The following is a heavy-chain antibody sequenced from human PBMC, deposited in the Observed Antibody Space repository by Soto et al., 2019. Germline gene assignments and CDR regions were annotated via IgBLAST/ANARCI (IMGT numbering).Heavy chain of an antibody. Sequence: QVQLVQSGAEVKKPGSSVKVSCKASADTFNSYSLSWLRQAPGQRLEWMGGITPVFGTADYAQSFEDRLTITADDSTGTVYMGLSSLRSDDTAVYYCARSLEGTTVTNWFDPWGQGALVTVSS. CDR2: ITPVFGTA. CDR3: ARSLEGTTVTNWFDP. V-gene: IGHV1-69*01. J-gene: IGHJ5*02. D-gene: IGHD4-17*01. CDR1: ADTFNSYS.